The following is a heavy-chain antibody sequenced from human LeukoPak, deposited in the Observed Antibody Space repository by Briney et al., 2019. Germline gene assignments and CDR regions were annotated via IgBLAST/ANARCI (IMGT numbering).Heavy chain of an antibody. J-gene: IGHJ6*02. D-gene: IGHD4-23*01. CDR3: ARGAPYDYGGSSYYYYGVDV. CDR2: ISAYNGNT. CDR1: GYTFTSYG. V-gene: IGHV1-18*01. Sequence: GASVKVSCKASGYTFTSYGISWVRQAPGQGLEWMGWISAYNGNTNYAQKLQGRVTMTTDTSTSTAYMELRSLRSDDTAVYYCARGAPYDYGGSSYYYYGVDVWGQGTTVTVSS.